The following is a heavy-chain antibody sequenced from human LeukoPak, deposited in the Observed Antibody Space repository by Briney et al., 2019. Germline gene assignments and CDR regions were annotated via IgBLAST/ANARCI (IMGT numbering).Heavy chain of an antibody. J-gene: IGHJ4*02. Sequence: SETLSLTCAVYGGSFSGYYWSWIRQPPGKGLEWIGEINHSGSTNYNPSLKSRVTISVDTTKNQFSLKLSSVTAADTAVYYCARALYSHVINVYYFDYWGQGTLVTVSS. V-gene: IGHV4-34*01. CDR2: INHSGST. CDR3: ARALYSHVINVYYFDY. D-gene: IGHD6-13*01. CDR1: GGSFSGYY.